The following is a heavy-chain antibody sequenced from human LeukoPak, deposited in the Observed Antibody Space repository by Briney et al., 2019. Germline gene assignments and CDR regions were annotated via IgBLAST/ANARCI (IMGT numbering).Heavy chain of an antibody. CDR1: GFTVSSNY. CDR2: ISSSSSYI. CDR3: ARRAPEDAFDI. V-gene: IGHV3-21*01. J-gene: IGHJ3*02. Sequence: PGGSLRLSCAASGFTVSSNYMSWVRQASEKGLEWVSSISSSSSYIYYADSVKGRFTISRDNAKNSLYLQMNSLRAEDTAVYYCARRAPEDAFDIWGQGTMVTVSS.